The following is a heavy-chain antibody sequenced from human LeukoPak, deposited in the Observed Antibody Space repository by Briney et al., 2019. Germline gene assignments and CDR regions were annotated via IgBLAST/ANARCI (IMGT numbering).Heavy chain of an antibody. CDR1: GFTLSTYA. J-gene: IGHJ4*02. D-gene: IGHD3-3*01. CDR2: TSSSDAGT. Sequence: GGSLRLSCAASGFTLSTYAMSWVRQPPGKGLEWVAATSSSDAGTYHADSVRGRFTISRDNAKNTLHLQMNSLRAEDTAVYYCARGGYYGSGRYYFDSWGQGTLATVSS. V-gene: IGHV3-23*01. CDR3: ARGGYYGSGRYYFDS.